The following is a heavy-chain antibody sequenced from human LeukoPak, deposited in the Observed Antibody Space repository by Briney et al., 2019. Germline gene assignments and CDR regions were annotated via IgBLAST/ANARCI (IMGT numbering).Heavy chain of an antibody. D-gene: IGHD5-18*01. CDR1: GGSISNNNYY. CDR3: ATDRGVYSYGQEVS. J-gene: IGHJ5*02. V-gene: IGHV4-39*07. CDR2: IHNSGST. Sequence: SETLSLTCTVSGGSISNNNYYWGWIRQPPGKGLEWIVSIHNSGSTYYNPSLKSRVTISVDTSKNQFSLKLSSVTAADTAVYYCATDRGVYSYGQEVSWGQGTLVTVSS.